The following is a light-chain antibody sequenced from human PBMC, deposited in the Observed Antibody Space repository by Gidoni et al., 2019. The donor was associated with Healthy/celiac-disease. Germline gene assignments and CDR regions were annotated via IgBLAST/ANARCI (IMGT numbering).Light chain of an antibody. Sequence: DIQMTKSPSSLSASVGDRVTITCQASQDISNYLNCYQQNPGKAPKLLIYDASNLETGVPSMFSGSGAGTDFTITISSLQPEDIATYYCQQYDNLPTFGGGTKVKIK. J-gene: IGKJ4*01. CDR2: DAS. V-gene: IGKV1-33*01. CDR1: QDISNY. CDR3: QQYDNLPT.